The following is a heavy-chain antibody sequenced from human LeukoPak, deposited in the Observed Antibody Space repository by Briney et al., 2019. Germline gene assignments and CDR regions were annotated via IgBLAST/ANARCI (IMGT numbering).Heavy chain of an antibody. CDR3: ARAESGSYSDPDEYFQH. Sequence: ASVKVSCKASGGTFSSYVISWVRRAPGQGLEWMGGIIPIFGTANYAQKFQGRVTITADESTSTAYMELSSLRSEDTAVYYCARAESGSYSDPDEYFQHWGQGTLATVSS. D-gene: IGHD1-26*01. CDR2: IIPIFGTA. V-gene: IGHV1-69*13. CDR1: GGTFSSYV. J-gene: IGHJ1*01.